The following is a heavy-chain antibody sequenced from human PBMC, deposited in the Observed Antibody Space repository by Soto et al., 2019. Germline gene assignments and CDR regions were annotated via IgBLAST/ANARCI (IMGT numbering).Heavy chain of an antibody. D-gene: IGHD6-19*01. CDR1: GFPFSIYG. Sequence: GALRLSCATSGFPFSIYGMHWVRQAPGKGLEWVAVISYDGSNKYYADSVKGRFTISRDNSKNTLYLQMNSLRAEDTAVYYCAKEGGRAVAGKHDAFDISGQGPMVTVSS. CDR3: AKEGGRAVAGKHDAFDI. V-gene: IGHV3-30*18. CDR2: ISYDGSNK. J-gene: IGHJ3*02.